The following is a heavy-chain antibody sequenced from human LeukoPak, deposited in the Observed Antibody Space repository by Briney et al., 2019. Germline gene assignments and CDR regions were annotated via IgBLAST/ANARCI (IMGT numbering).Heavy chain of an antibody. CDR1: GGSISSYY. Sequence: PSETLSLTCTVSGGSISSYYWSWIRQPPGKGLEWIGYIYYRGSTNYNPSLKSRVTISVDTSKNQFSLHLSSVTAADTAVYYCARHATGYYFDSWGQGTLVTVSS. V-gene: IGHV4-59*08. D-gene: IGHD1-14*01. CDR2: IYYRGST. CDR3: ARHATGYYFDS. J-gene: IGHJ4*02.